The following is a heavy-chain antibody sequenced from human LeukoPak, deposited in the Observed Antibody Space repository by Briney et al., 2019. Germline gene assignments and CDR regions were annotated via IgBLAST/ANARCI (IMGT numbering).Heavy chain of an antibody. J-gene: IGHJ4*02. CDR1: GYTFTNYY. D-gene: IGHD4-17*01. V-gene: IGHV1-46*01. CDR3: ARYNGDLTGGFDY. CDR2: INPAGGST. Sequence: ASVKVSCKASGYTFTNYYIHWVRQAPGQGLEWMGIINPAGGSTGYAQKFQGRVTMTRDTSTSTVYMELSSLRSEDTAVYYCARYNGDLTGGFDYWSQGTLVTVSS.